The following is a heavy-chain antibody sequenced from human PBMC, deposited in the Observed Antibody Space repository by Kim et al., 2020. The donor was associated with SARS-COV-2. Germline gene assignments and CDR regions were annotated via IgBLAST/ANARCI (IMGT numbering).Heavy chain of an antibody. CDR3: VRGANYYSGVDV. J-gene: IGHJ6*02. CDR2: IMTDGSST. V-gene: IGHV3-74*01. CDR1: GFTFNAYW. Sequence: GGSLRLSCAASGFTFNAYWMHWARQAPGKGLVWVSNIMTDGSSTNYAGSVRGRFTMSRDNAKNTLYLEMNSLRAEDSAIYYCVRGANYYSGVDVWGQGTTVTVSS.